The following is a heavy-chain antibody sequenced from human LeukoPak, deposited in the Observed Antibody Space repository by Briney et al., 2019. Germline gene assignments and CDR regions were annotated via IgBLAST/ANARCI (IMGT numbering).Heavy chain of an antibody. Sequence: GGSLRLSCAASGFTVSSNEMSWVRQAPGKGLEWVSSISGGSTYYADSVKGRFTISRDTSKNTLYLQMNSLRADDTAVYYCARDRSLYSSGWTPDAFDIWGQGTMVTVSS. D-gene: IGHD6-19*01. CDR3: ARDRSLYSSGWTPDAFDI. V-gene: IGHV3-38-3*01. CDR2: ISGGST. J-gene: IGHJ3*02. CDR1: GFTVSSNE.